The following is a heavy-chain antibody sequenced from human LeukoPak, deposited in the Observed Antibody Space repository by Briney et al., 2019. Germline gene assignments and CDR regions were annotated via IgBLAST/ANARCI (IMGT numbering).Heavy chain of an antibody. CDR2: IYYSGST. D-gene: IGHD5-12*01. J-gene: IGHJ5*02. V-gene: IGHV4-30-4*01. CDR1: GGSISSGDYY. Sequence: SETLSFTCTVSGGSISSGDYYWSWIRQPPGKGLEWIGYIYYSGSTYYNPSLKSRVTISVDTSKNQFSLKLSSVTAADTAVYYCARRATTWFDPWGQGTLVTVSS. CDR3: ARRATTWFDP.